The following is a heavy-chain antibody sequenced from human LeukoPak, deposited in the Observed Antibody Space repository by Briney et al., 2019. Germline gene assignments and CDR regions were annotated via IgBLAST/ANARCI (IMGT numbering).Heavy chain of an antibody. CDR2: IYRSGST. J-gene: IGHJ3*02. D-gene: IGHD3-3*01. Sequence: SETLSLTCTVSGYSINSGYYWVWIRQPPGKGLEWIGSIYRSGSTNYNPSLKSRVTISVDTSKNQFSLKVSSVTAADTAVYYCARHRHDGSGYYPDAFDIWGQGTMVTVSS. CDR3: ARHRHDGSGYYPDAFDI. V-gene: IGHV4-38-2*02. CDR1: GYSINSGYY.